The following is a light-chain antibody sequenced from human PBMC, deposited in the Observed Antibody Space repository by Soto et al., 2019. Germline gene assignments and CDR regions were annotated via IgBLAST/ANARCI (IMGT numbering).Light chain of an antibody. CDR1: QSVRSRY. CDR3: QQYCRSLYT. J-gene: IGKJ2*01. Sequence: EIVLTQAPGTLSFSPGERATLSCRASQSVRSRYLAWYQQKPGQAPRLLIYGASSRATGIPDRFSGSGSGTDFTLTISRLEPEDFAVYYCQQYCRSLYTFGHGNQLEIK. V-gene: IGKV3-20*01. CDR2: GAS.